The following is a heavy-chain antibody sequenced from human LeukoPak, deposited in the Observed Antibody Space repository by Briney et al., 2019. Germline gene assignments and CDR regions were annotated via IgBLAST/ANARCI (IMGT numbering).Heavy chain of an antibody. D-gene: IGHD3-22*01. J-gene: IGHJ4*02. Sequence: GGSLRLSCAASGFTFSSYSMNWVRQAPGKGLEWVSSISSSSSYIYYADSVKGRFTISRDNAKNSLYLQMNSLRAEDTAVYYCARGYYYDSSGYYSCRAFDYWGQGTLVTASS. CDR1: GFTFSSYS. V-gene: IGHV3-21*01. CDR2: ISSSSSYI. CDR3: ARGYYYDSSGYYSCRAFDY.